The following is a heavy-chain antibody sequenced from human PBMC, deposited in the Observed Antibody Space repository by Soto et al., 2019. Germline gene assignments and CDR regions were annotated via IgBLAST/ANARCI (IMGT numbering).Heavy chain of an antibody. Sequence: QVQLVQSGAEVKKPGASVKVSCKASGYTFTSYGISWVRQAPGQGLEWMGWISAYNGNTNYAQKLQGRVTMTTDTSTSTAYMELRSLRSDDTAVYYCASGNYEYIWGSDRPWDYWGQGTLVTVSS. CDR1: GYTFTSYG. CDR2: ISAYNGNT. D-gene: IGHD3-16*02. V-gene: IGHV1-18*01. CDR3: ASGNYEYIWGSDRPWDY. J-gene: IGHJ4*02.